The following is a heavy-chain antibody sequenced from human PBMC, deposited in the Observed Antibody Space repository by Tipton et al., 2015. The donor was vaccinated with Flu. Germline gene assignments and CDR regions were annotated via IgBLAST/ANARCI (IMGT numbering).Heavy chain of an antibody. CDR3: ARHTGDSVRGVIDY. V-gene: IGHV4-38-2*01. D-gene: IGHD3-10*02. CDR1: GDSISSDFY. CDR2: VSRTGST. J-gene: IGHJ4*02. Sequence: LRLSCAVSGDSISSDFYWAWIRQFPGKGLEWIGTVSRTGSTIYNPSLKSRVTISIDTSKNQFSLNMRSVTAADTAVYYCARHTGDSVRGVIDYWGQGTLVTVSS.